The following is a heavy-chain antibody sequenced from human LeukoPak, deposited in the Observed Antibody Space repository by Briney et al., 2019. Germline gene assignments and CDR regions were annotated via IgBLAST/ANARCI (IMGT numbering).Heavy chain of an antibody. CDR1: GGTFSSYA. V-gene: IGHV1-69*05. CDR2: IIPIFGTA. J-gene: IGHJ6*03. D-gene: IGHD1-26*01. Sequence: ASVKVSCKASGGTFSSYAISWVRQAPGQGLEWMGGIIPIFGTANYAQKFQGRVTITTDESTSTAYMELSSLRSEDTAVYYCARSGSYYHGGSDYYYYYMDVWGKGTTVTVSS. CDR3: ARSGSYYHGGSDYYYYYMDV.